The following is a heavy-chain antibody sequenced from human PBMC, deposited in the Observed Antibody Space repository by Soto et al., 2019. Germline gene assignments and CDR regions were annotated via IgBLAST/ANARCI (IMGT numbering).Heavy chain of an antibody. CDR1: GFTFSSYA. V-gene: IGHV3-23*01. Sequence: GGSLRLSCAASGFTFSSYAMSWVRQAPGKGLEWVSAISGSGGSTYYADSVKGRFTISRDNSKNTLYLQMNSLRAEDTAVYYCAKAGCGYYYGVVGDRCGIDYWGQGTLVTVSS. CDR2: ISGSGGST. D-gene: IGHD3-22*01. J-gene: IGHJ4*02. CDR3: AKAGCGYYYGVVGDRCGIDY.